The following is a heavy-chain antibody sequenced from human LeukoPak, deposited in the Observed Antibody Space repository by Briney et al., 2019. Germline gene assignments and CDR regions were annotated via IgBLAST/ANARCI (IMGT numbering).Heavy chain of an antibody. V-gene: IGHV4-4*07. D-gene: IGHD1-26*01. CDR3: ARGGGSYTYYYYYMDV. Sequence: PSETLSLTCTVSGGSISSYYWSWIRQPAGKGLEWIGRIYTSGSTNYNPSLKSRVTMSVDTSKNQFSLKPSSVTAADTAVYYCARGGGSYTYYYYYMDVWGKGTTVTVSS. J-gene: IGHJ6*03. CDR2: IYTSGST. CDR1: GGSISSYY.